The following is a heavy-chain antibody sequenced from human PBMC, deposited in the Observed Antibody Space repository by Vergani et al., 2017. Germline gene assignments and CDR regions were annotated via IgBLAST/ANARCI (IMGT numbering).Heavy chain of an antibody. D-gene: IGHD3-10*02. CDR2: TRYDGIVE. CDR3: AKDSKFQILSGDNWFDP. J-gene: IGHJ5*02. Sequence: QVQLVQSGAEVKKPGASVKVSCKASGYTFTNYGMHWVRQAPGKGLEWVAFTRYDGIVEYYGDSVRGRFTISRDNSKNTVYLQMDSLRPEDTAVYYCAKDSKFQILSGDNWFDPWGQGTLVTVSS. CDR1: GYTFTNYG. V-gene: IGHV3-30*02.